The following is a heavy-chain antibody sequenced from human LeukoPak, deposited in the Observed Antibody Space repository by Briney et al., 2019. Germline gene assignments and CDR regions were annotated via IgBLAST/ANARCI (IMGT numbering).Heavy chain of an antibody. D-gene: IGHD6-19*01. V-gene: IGHV4-59*01. CDR1: GGSISSYY. CDR3: AGVNSSGWLRYYYMDV. Sequence: PSETLSLTCTVSGGSISSYYWSWIRQPPGKGLEWIGYIYYSGSTNYNPSLKSRVTISVDTSKNQFSLKLSSVTAADTAVYYCAGVNSSGWLRYYYMDVWGKGTTVTVSS. J-gene: IGHJ6*03. CDR2: IYYSGST.